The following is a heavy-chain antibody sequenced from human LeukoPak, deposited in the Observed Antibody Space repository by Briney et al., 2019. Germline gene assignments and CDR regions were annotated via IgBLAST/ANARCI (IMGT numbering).Heavy chain of an antibody. D-gene: IGHD3-10*01. CDR2: ISSSGST. CDR3: ARDSPYGFGELYHFDP. Sequence: SETLSLTCTVSGDSISSGDYYWSWIRQPAGKGLEWIGRISSSGSTNYNPSLKSRVTISVDTSKNQFSLKLSSVTAADTAVYYCARDSPYGFGELYHFDPWGQGTLVTVSS. J-gene: IGHJ5*02. V-gene: IGHV4-61*02. CDR1: GDSISSGDYY.